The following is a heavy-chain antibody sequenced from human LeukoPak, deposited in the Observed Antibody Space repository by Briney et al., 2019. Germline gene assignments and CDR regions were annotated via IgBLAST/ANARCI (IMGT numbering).Heavy chain of an antibody. J-gene: IGHJ5*02. CDR2: INHSGST. D-gene: IGHD6-6*01. CDR1: GGSFSGYD. Sequence: SESLSLTCAVYGGSFSGYDWSWIRRPPGKGLEWIGEINHSGSTNYNPSLKSRVTISVDTSKNQFSLKLSSVTAADTAVYYCARVIAARPFPVLNWFDPWGQGTLVTVSS. V-gene: IGHV4-34*01. CDR3: ARVIAARPFPVLNWFDP.